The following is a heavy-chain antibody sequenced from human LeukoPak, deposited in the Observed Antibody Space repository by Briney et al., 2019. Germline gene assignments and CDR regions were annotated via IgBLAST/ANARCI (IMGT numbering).Heavy chain of an antibody. Sequence: GGSLRLSCAASGFTFSNAWMSWVRQPPGKGLEWVGRIKSKTDGGTTDYAEPVKGRFTISRDDSKNTLCLQMNFLRTEDTALYYCAAVSVDYGDSSFDFWGQGTLVTVSS. J-gene: IGHJ4*02. CDR2: IKSKTDGGTT. V-gene: IGHV3-15*01. CDR1: GFTFSNAW. CDR3: AAVSVDYGDSSFDF. D-gene: IGHD4-17*01.